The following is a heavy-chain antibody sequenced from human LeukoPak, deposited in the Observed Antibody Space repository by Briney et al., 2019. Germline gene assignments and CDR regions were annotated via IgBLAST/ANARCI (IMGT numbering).Heavy chain of an antibody. V-gene: IGHV3-21*01. CDR3: ARDGAAAADY. D-gene: IGHD6-13*01. CDR2: ISSSSSYI. Sequence: PGGSLRLSCAASGFTFSSYSMNWVRQAPGKGLEWVSSISSSSSYIYYADSVKGRFTISRDNAKNSLYLQMNSPRAEDTAVYYCARDGAAAADYWGQGTLVTVSS. CDR1: GFTFSSYS. J-gene: IGHJ4*02.